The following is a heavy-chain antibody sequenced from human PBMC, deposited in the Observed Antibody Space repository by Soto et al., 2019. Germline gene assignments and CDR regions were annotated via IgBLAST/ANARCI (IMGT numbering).Heavy chain of an antibody. D-gene: IGHD2-15*01. Sequence: QVQLQESGPGLVKPSQTLSLTCTVSGGSISSGDYYWSWIRQPPGKGLEWIGYIYYSGSTYYNPSLKSRVTXXVXTXXNQFSLKLSSVTAADTAVYYCAREGAASGATPFDPWGQGTLVTVSS. J-gene: IGHJ5*02. CDR2: IYYSGST. CDR3: AREGAASGATPFDP. CDR1: GGSISSGDYY. V-gene: IGHV4-30-4*01.